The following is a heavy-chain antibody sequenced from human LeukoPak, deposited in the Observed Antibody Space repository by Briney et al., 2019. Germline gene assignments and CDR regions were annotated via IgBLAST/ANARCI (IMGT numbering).Heavy chain of an antibody. J-gene: IGHJ4*02. CDR1: GFTFSSYG. Sequence: GGSLRLSCAASGFTFSSYGMSWVRQAPGKGLEWVSAISGSGGSTYYADSVKGRFTISRDNSKNTLYLQMNSLRAEDTAVYYCAKDLTPGSYYACFDYWGQGTLVTVSS. V-gene: IGHV3-23*01. CDR3: AKDLTPGSYYACFDY. D-gene: IGHD3-10*01. CDR2: ISGSGGST.